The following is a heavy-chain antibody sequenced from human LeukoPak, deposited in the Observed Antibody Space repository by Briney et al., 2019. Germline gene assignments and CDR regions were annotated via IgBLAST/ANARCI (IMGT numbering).Heavy chain of an antibody. V-gene: IGHV3-21*01. CDR1: GFTFSDYS. Sequence: GGSLRLSCEVSGFTFSDYSMKWARQAPGKGLEWVSYIAARSNYIDYADSVKGRLTISRDNARNTVYLQMSSLRAEDTAVYYCARDSTYGDFDYWGQGTLVTVSS. D-gene: IGHD3-10*01. CDR2: IAARSNYI. CDR3: ARDSTYGDFDY. J-gene: IGHJ4*02.